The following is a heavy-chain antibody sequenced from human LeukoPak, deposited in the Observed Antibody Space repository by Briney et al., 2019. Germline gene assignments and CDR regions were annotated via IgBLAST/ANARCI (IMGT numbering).Heavy chain of an antibody. CDR3: ARGYTGYDWGNLFDY. Sequence: GGSLRLSCAASGFTFSSYAMSWVRQAPGRGLEWVSGLNWNGDSTGYADSVEGRFTISRDNAKNSLYLQMNSLRAEDTAFYYCARGYTGYDWGNLFDYWGQGTLVTVSS. CDR1: GFTFSSYA. J-gene: IGHJ4*02. D-gene: IGHD5-12*01. V-gene: IGHV3-20*04. CDR2: LNWNGDST.